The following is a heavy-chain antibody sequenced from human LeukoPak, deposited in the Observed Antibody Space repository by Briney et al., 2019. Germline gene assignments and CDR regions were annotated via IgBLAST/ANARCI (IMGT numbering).Heavy chain of an antibody. Sequence: ASVKVSCKASGYTFTGYYMHWVRQAPGQGLEWMGWINPNSGGTNYAQKFQGRVTMTRDTSISTAYMELSRLRSDDTAVYYCARVGGGQLALGGFVYWGQGTLVTVSS. J-gene: IGHJ4*02. CDR1: GYTFTGYY. V-gene: IGHV1-2*02. CDR3: ARVGGGQLALGGFVY. CDR2: INPNSGGT. D-gene: IGHD6-13*01.